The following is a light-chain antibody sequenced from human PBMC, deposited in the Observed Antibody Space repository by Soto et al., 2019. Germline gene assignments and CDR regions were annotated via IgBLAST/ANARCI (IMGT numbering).Light chain of an antibody. CDR1: QDITNY. Sequence: DIHLTQSPSSLSASVGDRVSLTCQASQDITNYLNWYQQKPGQAPKLLIYDSSTLETGVPSRFSGSGSGTDFTFSISSLQPEDFATYYCQQYDDLPLTFGGGTKVEIE. CDR3: QQYDDLPLT. V-gene: IGKV1-33*01. J-gene: IGKJ4*01. CDR2: DSS.